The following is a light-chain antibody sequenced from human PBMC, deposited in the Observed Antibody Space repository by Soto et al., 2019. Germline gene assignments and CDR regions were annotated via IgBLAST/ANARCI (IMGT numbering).Light chain of an antibody. Sequence: QSALTQPASVSRSPGQSSPISCTGTSSDVGGYQYVSWYQQHPGKAPKLEIYEVSNRPSGVSIRFSGSKSGDTASLPISGLQAEDEADYYCCSYTLRSTLVCGGGTQLTVL. CDR3: CSYTLRSTLV. CDR1: SSDVGGYQY. J-gene: IGLJ2*01. CDR2: EVS. V-gene: IGLV2-14*01.